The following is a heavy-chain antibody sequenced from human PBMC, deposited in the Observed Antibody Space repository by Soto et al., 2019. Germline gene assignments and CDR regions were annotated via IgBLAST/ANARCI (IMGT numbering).Heavy chain of an antibody. V-gene: IGHV3-7*01. Sequence: GGSLRLSCAASGFTFSSYWMSWVRQAPGKGLEWVANIKQDGSERDYVDSVKGRFTISRDNAKNSLYLQMNSLRAEDTAVYYCARTVKFFPYYYYMDVWGKGTTVTVSS. D-gene: IGHD4-4*01. CDR3: ARTVKFFPYYYYMDV. CDR1: GFTFSSYW. J-gene: IGHJ6*03. CDR2: IKQDGSER.